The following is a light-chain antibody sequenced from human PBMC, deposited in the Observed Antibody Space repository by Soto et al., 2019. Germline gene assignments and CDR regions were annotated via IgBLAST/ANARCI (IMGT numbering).Light chain of an antibody. V-gene: IGKV1-17*01. CDR1: QGIRND. CDR2: AAS. J-gene: IGKJ1*01. Sequence: DIQMTQSPSSLSASVGDRVTITCRASQGIRNDLDWYQQKPAKAPERLIYAASSLKSGFPSRFRGSGSVTAFTITIRSLQAEDFTTYSCPQCHTYRWTSGQGNKVQI. CDR3: PQCHTYRWT.